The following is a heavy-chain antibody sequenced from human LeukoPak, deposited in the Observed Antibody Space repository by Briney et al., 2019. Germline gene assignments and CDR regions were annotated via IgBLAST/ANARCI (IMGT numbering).Heavy chain of an antibody. D-gene: IGHD1-1*01. CDR3: AKRNRPSSDNCMC. V-gene: IGHV3-23*01. Sequence: PGGSLRLXCAASGFTFSSYAMSWVRQAPGKGLEWVSAISGSGGSTYYADSVKGRFTISRDNSKTTLYLKMNSLRAEDTAVYYCAKRNRPSSDNCMCWGQGTLVTVSS. J-gene: IGHJ4*02. CDR2: ISGSGGST. CDR1: GFTFSSYA.